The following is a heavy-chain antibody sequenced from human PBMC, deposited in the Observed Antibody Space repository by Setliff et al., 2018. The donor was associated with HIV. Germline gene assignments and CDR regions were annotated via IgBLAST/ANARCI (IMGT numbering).Heavy chain of an antibody. CDR3: ARGGDDYFDPSGFPH. CDR1: GYTFTTYA. J-gene: IGHJ4*02. Sequence: ASVKVSCKASGYTFTTYAIHWVRQAPGQRLEWMGWINAGNGDTKYSQKFQGRFTITRDTSASTAYMELRSLTSDDTAVYYCARGGDDYFDPSGFPHWGQGTLVTVSS. V-gene: IGHV1-3*01. D-gene: IGHD3-22*01. CDR2: INAGNGDT.